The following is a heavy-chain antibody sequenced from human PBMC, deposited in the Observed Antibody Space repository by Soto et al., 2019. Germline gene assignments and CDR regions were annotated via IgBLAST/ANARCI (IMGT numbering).Heavy chain of an antibody. V-gene: IGHV4-4*07. Sequence: PSETLPLTCSVSGASISNFYWSWIRQSAGKGLEWIGRLYTRGTTDYNPSLKSRVTMSIDTSKNRVSLSLTSVTAADTAVYYCAKGGTYYFDSWGQGIVVTVSS. CDR2: LYTRGTT. D-gene: IGHD3-16*01. CDR3: AKGGTYYFDS. CDR1: GASISNFY. J-gene: IGHJ4*02.